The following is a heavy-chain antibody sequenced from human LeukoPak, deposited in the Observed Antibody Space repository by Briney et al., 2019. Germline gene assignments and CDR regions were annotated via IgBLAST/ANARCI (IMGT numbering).Heavy chain of an antibody. J-gene: IGHJ4*02. CDR1: GGTFISYA. D-gene: IGHD3-22*01. CDR2: IIPIFGTA. V-gene: IGHV1-69*05. Sequence: GASVKVSCKASGGTFISYAISWVRQAPGQGLEWMGRIIPIFGTANYAQKFQGRGTITTDGATSKAYMEMSSLRSEDTAVYYCALTGYYDSSGYYYYPPFDYWGQGTLVTVSS. CDR3: ALTGYYDSSGYYYYPPFDY.